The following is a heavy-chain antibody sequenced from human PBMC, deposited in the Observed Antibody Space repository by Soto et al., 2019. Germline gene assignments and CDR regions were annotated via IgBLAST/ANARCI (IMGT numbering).Heavy chain of an antibody. J-gene: IGHJ4*02. D-gene: IGHD3-22*01. CDR3: ARHYYYDSSGPQGFDY. CDR2: IYSGGST. V-gene: IGHV3-66*04. Sequence: PGGSLRLSCAASGFTVSSNYMSWVRQAPGKGLEWVSVIYSGGSTYYADSVKGRFTISRDNSKNTLYLRMNSLRAEDTAVYYCARHYYYDSSGPQGFDYWGQGTLVTVSS. CDR1: GFTVSSNY.